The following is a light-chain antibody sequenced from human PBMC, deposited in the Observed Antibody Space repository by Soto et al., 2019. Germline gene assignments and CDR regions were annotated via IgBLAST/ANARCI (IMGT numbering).Light chain of an antibody. CDR3: QSYDSSNPWV. J-gene: IGLJ3*02. CDR2: EDN. V-gene: IGLV6-57*02. Sequence: FMLTQPHSVSESPGKTVTISCTGSSGSIASNYMQWYQQRPGSAPTTVIYEDNQRPSGVPDRFSGSIDSSSNSASLTISGLKTEDEADYYCQSYDSSNPWVFGGGTKLTVL. CDR1: SGSIASNY.